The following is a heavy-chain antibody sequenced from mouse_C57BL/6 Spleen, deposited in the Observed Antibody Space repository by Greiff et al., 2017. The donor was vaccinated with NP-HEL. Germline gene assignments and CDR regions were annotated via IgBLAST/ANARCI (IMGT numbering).Heavy chain of an antibody. CDR1: GYAFSSYW. CDR2: IYPGDGDT. J-gene: IGHJ4*01. CDR3: ARSLYDGYYTDY. Sequence: QVQLQQSGAELVKPGASVKISCKASGYAFSSYWMNWVKQRPGKGLEWIGQIYPGDGDTNYNGEFKGKATLTADKSSSTAYMQLSSLTSEDSAVYFCARSLYDGYYTDYWGQGTSVTVSS. V-gene: IGHV1-80*01. D-gene: IGHD2-3*01.